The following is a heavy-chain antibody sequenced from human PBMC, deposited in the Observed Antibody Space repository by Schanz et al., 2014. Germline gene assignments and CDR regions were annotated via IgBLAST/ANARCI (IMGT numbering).Heavy chain of an antibody. CDR3: ARAFGGYDPAGALDY. V-gene: IGHV1-2*04. CDR1: GYDFHIYA. D-gene: IGHD5-12*01. J-gene: IGHJ4*02. Sequence: QILLVQPGPEVKKPGASVTVSCKASGYDFHIYAYSWVRQAPGQGPEWIGWINPNSGTTNYAQKFQGWVTMTRDTSISTAYMELSRLKSDDTAVYYCARAFGGYDPAGALDYWGQGTLXTVSS. CDR2: INPNSGTT.